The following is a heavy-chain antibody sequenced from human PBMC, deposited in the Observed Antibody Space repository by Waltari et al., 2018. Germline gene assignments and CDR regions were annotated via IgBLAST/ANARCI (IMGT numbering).Heavy chain of an antibody. J-gene: IGHJ4*02. CDR3: ARGYYDSSGFLFDY. V-gene: IGHV1-69*01. D-gene: IGHD3-22*01. CDR2: IIPIFGTA. CDR1: GGTFSSYA. Sequence: QVQLVQSGAEVKKPGSSVKVSCKASGGTFSSYAIRWVRQAPGQGLEWMGGIIPIFGTANYAQKFQGRVTITADESTSTAYMELSSLRSEDTAVYYCARGYYDSSGFLFDYWGQGTLVTVSS.